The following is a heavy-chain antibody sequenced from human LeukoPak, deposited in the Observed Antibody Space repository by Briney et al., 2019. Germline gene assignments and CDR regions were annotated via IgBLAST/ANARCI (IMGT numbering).Heavy chain of an antibody. CDR1: GYTFTSYD. CDR2: MNPNSGNT. D-gene: IGHD3-10*01. J-gene: IGHJ4*02. V-gene: IGHV1-8*01. Sequence: ASVKVSCKASGYTFTSYDINWVRQATGQGLEWMGLMNPNSGNTGYAQKFQGRVTMTRNTSISTAYMELSSLRSEDTAVYYCARGYYGSGSYSIPFDYWGQGTLVTVSS. CDR3: ARGYYGSGSYSIPFDY.